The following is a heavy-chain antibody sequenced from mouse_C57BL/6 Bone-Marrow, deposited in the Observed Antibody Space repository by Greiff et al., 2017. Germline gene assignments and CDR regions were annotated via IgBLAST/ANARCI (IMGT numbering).Heavy chain of an antibody. D-gene: IGHD2-3*01. Sequence: QVQLQQSGAELARPGASVKLSCKASGYTFTSYGISWVKQSTGQGLEWIGEIYPGSGNTYYNEKFKGKATLTADKSSSKAYMELGSLTSEDSAVYFCASRWFQSRDYYAMDYWGQGTSGTGSS. CDR1: GYTFTSYG. V-gene: IGHV1-81*01. J-gene: IGHJ4*01. CDR3: ASRWFQSRDYYAMDY. CDR2: IYPGSGNT.